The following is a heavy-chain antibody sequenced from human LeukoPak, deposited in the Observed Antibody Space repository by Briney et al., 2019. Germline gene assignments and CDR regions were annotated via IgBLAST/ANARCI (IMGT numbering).Heavy chain of an antibody. Sequence: SETLSLTCTVSGGSISSGDYYWSCIRQPPGKGLEWIGYIYYSGSTNYNPSLKSRVTISVDTSKNQFSLKLSSVTAADTAVYYCARGQLVPVEFVYWGQGTLVTVSS. CDR1: GGSISSGDYY. V-gene: IGHV4-61*08. CDR2: IYYSGST. D-gene: IGHD6-13*01. CDR3: ARGQLVPVEFVY. J-gene: IGHJ4*02.